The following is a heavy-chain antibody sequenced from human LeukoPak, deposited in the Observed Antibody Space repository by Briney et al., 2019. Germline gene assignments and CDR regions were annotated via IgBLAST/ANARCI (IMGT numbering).Heavy chain of an antibody. V-gene: IGHV4-34*01. J-gene: IGHJ6*03. Sequence: SETLSLTCAVYGGSFSGYYWSWIRQPPGKGLEWIGEINHSGSTNYNPSLKSRVTIPVDTSKNQFSLKLSSVTAADTAVYYCARGHYDFWSGYYGYYYYYYMDVWGKGTTVTVSS. CDR3: ARGHYDFWSGYYGYYYYYYMDV. D-gene: IGHD3-3*01. CDR2: INHSGST. CDR1: GGSFSGYY.